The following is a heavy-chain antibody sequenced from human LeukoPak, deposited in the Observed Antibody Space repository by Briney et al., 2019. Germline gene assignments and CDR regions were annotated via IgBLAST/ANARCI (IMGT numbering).Heavy chain of an antibody. V-gene: IGHV2-5*02. J-gene: IGHJ4*02. CDR2: IYWEDDK. Sequence: SGPTLVKPTQTLTLTCAFSGFSLSTTGVVVGWIRQPPGKALEWLALIYWEDDKPYSPSLKSRLTITKDTSKNQVVLTMTNMDPVDTATYYCAHLDIVYGDPMSFDYWGQGTLVTVSS. D-gene: IGHD4-17*01. CDR1: GFSLSTTGVV. CDR3: AHLDIVYGDPMSFDY.